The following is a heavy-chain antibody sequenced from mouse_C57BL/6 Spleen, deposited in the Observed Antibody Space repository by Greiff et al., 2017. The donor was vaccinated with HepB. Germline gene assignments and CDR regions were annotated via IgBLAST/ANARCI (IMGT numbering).Heavy chain of an antibody. CDR2: INPYNGDT. V-gene: IGHV1-20*01. CDR1: GYSFTGYF. Sequence: VQLQQSGPELVKPGDSVKISCKASGYSFTGYFMNWVMQSHGKSLEWIGRINPYNGDTFYNQKFKGKATLTVDKSSSTAHMELRSLTSEDSAVYYYARLGIYYDYGGYFDVWGTGTTVTVSS. D-gene: IGHD2-4*01. CDR3: ARLGIYYDYGGYFDV. J-gene: IGHJ1*03.